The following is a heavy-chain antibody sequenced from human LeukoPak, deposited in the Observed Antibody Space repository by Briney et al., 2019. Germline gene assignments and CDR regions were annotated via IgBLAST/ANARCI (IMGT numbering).Heavy chain of an antibody. V-gene: IGHV4-39*01. D-gene: IGHD3-10*01. CDR2: IYYSGST. Sequence: KPSETLSLTCTVSGGSIGSSSYYWGWIRQPPGKGLEWIGSIYYSGSTYYNPSLKSRVTISVDTSKNQFSLKLSSVTAADTAVYYCARRNYYGSGSLDDYWGQGTLVTVSS. CDR1: GGSIGSSSYY. J-gene: IGHJ4*02. CDR3: ARRNYYGSGSLDDY.